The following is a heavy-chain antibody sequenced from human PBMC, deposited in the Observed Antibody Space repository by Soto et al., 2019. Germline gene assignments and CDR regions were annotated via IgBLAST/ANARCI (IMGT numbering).Heavy chain of an antibody. V-gene: IGHV3-23*01. J-gene: IGHJ4*02. D-gene: IGHD6-19*01. CDR2: ITGDGGAT. Sequence: GGSLRLSCAASGFTFGRCGMSWVRQAPGKGLEWVSAITGDGGATSYADSVKGRFTISRDNSKNTLYLQKNSLRAEDTAVYYCGKPRTSSGSFRPFDYWGQGTLVTVSS. CDR3: GKPRTSSGSFRPFDY. CDR1: GFTFGRCG.